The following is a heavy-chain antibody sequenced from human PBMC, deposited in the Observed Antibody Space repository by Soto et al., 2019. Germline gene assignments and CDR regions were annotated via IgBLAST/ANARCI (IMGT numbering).Heavy chain of an antibody. CDR2: MYHGGST. Sequence: SETLSLTCTVSGDSVTNYFWSWMRQPPGKGLEWIGRMYHGGSTNYSTSLKSRVTMSLDSSKNQFSLNLSSVTAADTALYFCARDPGYCTNGVCPIFDFWGQGVQVT. V-gene: IGHV4-59*02. D-gene: IGHD2-8*01. CDR3: ARDPGYCTNGVCPIFDF. CDR1: GDSVTNYF. J-gene: IGHJ4*02.